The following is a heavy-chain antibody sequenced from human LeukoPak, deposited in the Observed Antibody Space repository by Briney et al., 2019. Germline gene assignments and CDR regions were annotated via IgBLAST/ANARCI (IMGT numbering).Heavy chain of an antibody. CDR1: GFTFSSYA. D-gene: IGHD3-9*01. CDR2: ISYDGSNK. CDR3: ARGSYYDILTAAPAFDY. Sequence: PGGSLRLSCAASGFTFSSYAMHWVRQAPGKGLEWVAVISYDGSNKYYADSVKGRFTISRDNSKNTLYLQMNSLRAEDTAVYYCARGSYYDILTAAPAFDYWGQGTLVTVSS. V-gene: IGHV3-30*01. J-gene: IGHJ4*02.